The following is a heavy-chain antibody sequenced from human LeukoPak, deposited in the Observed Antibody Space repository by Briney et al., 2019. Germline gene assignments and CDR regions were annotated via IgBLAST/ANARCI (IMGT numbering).Heavy chain of an antibody. V-gene: IGHV3-23*01. Sequence: PGGSLRLSCAASGFTFSSYGMHWVRQAPGKGLEWVSAISGSGGSTYYADSVKGRFTISRDNSKNTLYLQMNSLRAEDTAVYYCAKVYYDSSGYGSFDYWGQGTLVTVSS. CDR2: ISGSGGST. D-gene: IGHD3-22*01. CDR1: GFTFSSYG. CDR3: AKVYYDSSGYGSFDY. J-gene: IGHJ4*02.